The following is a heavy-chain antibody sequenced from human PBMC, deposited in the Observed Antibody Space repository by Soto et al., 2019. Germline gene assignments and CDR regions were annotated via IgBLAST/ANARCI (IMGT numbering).Heavy chain of an antibody. V-gene: IGHV2-5*02. D-gene: IGHD6-19*01. Sequence: QITLKESGPPLVKPTQTLTLTCTFSGFSLSTSGVGVGWIRQPPGKALEWLALIYWDDDKRYSPSLKSRLTXTXXTSKNQVVLTTTNMDPVDTATYYCAHRRGLANFAYWGQGTLVTVSS. CDR3: AHRRGLANFAY. CDR1: GFSLSTSGVG. J-gene: IGHJ4*02. CDR2: IYWDDDK.